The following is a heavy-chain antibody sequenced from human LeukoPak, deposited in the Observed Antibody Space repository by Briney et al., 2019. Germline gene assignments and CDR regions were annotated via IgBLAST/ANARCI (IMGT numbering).Heavy chain of an antibody. CDR1: GFTFSSYE. D-gene: IGHD2-2*01. J-gene: IGHJ4*02. V-gene: IGHV3-48*03. CDR2: ISSSGSTI. CDR3: ARDGEGCTSTRCYEWFDY. Sequence: GGSLRLSCAASGFTFSSYEMNWVRQAPGKGLEWVSYISSSGSTIYYADPVKGRFTISRDNAKNSLYLQMNSLRAEDTAIYYCARDGEGCTSTRCYEWFDYWGQGTLVTVSS.